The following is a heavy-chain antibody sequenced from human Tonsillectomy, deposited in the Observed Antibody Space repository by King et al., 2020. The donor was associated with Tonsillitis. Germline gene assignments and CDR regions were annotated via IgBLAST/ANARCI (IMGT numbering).Heavy chain of an antibody. CDR1: GYTFTDNY. CDR2: INPNSGGT. V-gene: IGHV1-2*02. CDR3: ARGLIVDPGAIEFWFDP. D-gene: IGHD2-2*02. Sequence: VQLVESGAEVKKPGASVKVSCKASGYTFTDNYLYWVRQAPGQGLERMGWINPNSGGTHYAQKFQDRVTMTRDTSINTAYMELSRLRSDDTALYYCARGLIVDPGAIEFWFDPWGQGTLVTVSS. J-gene: IGHJ5*02.